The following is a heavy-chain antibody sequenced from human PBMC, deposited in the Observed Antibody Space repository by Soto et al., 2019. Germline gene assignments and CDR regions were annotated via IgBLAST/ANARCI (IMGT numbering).Heavy chain of an antibody. CDR1: GGSISSCY. V-gene: IGHV4-59*01. CDR2: IYYSGST. J-gene: IGHJ5*02. Sequence: SETLSLTCTVSGGSISSCYWSWIRQPPGKGLEWIGYIYYSGSTNYNPSLKSRVTISVDTSKNQFSLKLSSATAADTAVYYCARSSSFASVSWFDPWGQGTLVTVSS. D-gene: IGHD2-2*01. CDR3: ARSSSFASVSWFDP.